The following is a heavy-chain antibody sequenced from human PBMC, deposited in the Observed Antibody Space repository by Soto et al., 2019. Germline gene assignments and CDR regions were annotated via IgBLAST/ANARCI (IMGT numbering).Heavy chain of an antibody. CDR2: INSNGSST. V-gene: IGHV3-74*01. CDR1: GFTFSSYS. J-gene: IGHJ6*03. Sequence: PGGSLRLSCAASGFTFSSYSMNWVRQAPGKGLVWVSCINSNGSSTSYADSVKGRFTISRDNAKNTLYLQMNSLRAEDTAVYYCARDGYDFWSGPYYMDVWGKGTTVTVSS. D-gene: IGHD3-3*01. CDR3: ARDGYDFWSGPYYMDV.